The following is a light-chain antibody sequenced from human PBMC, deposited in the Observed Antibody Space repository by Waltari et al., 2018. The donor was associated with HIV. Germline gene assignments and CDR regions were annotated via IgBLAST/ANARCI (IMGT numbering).Light chain of an antibody. CDR1: QSIRIN. CDR3: QQDNKWPPLT. Sequence: EIVMTQSPATLSVSLGERATLSCRASQSIRINLAWYQQKPGQAPRLLIYDASTRATGIPARFRGSGSGTEFTLTISSLQSEDFAVYYCQQDNKWPPLTFGQGTKVEIK. CDR2: DAS. J-gene: IGKJ1*01. V-gene: IGKV3-15*01.